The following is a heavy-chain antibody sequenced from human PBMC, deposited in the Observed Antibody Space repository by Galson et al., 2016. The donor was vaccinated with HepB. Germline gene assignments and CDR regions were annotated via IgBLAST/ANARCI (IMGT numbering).Heavy chain of an antibody. J-gene: IGHJ4*02. CDR3: ARYSNSWAPFDY. CDR2: ISGSGANT. Sequence: SLRLSCAASGFTFSNYAMTWVRQAPGKGLEWVSGISGSGANTNYANAVKGRFTISRDNSNNTLYLQVNSLRAEDTALYFCARYSNSWAPFDYWGQGRLVTVSS. V-gene: IGHV3-23*01. CDR1: GFTFSNYA. D-gene: IGHD6-13*01.